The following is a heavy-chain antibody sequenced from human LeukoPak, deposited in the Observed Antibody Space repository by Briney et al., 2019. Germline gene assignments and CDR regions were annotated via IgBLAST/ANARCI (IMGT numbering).Heavy chain of an antibody. CDR2: INPNSGGT. Sequence: ASVKVSCKASGYTFTGYYMHWVRQAPGQGLEWMGWINPNSGGTNYAQKFQGRVTMTRDTSISTAYMELSRLRSDDTAVYYCARDIVGIAAAGTCFDLWGRGTLVTVSS. V-gene: IGHV1-2*02. J-gene: IGHJ2*01. CDR3: ARDIVGIAAAGTCFDL. D-gene: IGHD6-13*01. CDR1: GYTFTGYY.